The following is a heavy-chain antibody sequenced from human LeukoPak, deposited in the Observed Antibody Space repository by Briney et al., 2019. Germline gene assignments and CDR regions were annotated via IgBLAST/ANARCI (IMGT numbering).Heavy chain of an antibody. Sequence: GGSLRLSCAASGFTFSSYAMSWVRQAPGKGLEWVSAISGSGGSTYYADSVKGRFTISRDNSKNTLYLQMNSLRAEDTAVYYCAKDSSYYDFWSGYYLNWFDPWGQGTLVIVSS. CDR3: AKDSSYYDFWSGYYLNWFDP. D-gene: IGHD3-3*01. J-gene: IGHJ5*02. V-gene: IGHV3-23*01. CDR2: ISGSGGST. CDR1: GFTFSSYA.